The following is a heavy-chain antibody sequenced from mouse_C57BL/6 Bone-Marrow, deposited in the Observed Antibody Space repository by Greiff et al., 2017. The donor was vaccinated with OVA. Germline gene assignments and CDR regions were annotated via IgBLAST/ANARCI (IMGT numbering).Heavy chain of an antibody. CDR2: IYPRSGNT. Sequence: QVQLQQSGAELARPGASVKLSCKASGYTFTSYGISWVKQRTGQGLEWIGEIYPRSGNTYYNEKFKGKATLTADKSSSTAYMELRSLTSEDSAVYFCARRGIPRYVDVWGTGTTVTVSS. CDR3: ARRGIPRYVDV. CDR1: GYTFTSYG. J-gene: IGHJ1*03. V-gene: IGHV1-81*01. D-gene: IGHD5-1-1*01.